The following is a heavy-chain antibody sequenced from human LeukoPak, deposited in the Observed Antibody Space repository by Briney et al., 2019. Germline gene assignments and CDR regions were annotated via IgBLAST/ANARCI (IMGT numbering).Heavy chain of an antibody. CDR2: VSASGDAT. Sequence: PGGSLRLSCAASGFTFSSSPMSWVRLTPGQGPEWVSVVSASGDATFYADPVKGRFTIPRDNSQNTLYLRMNSLRAEDTAVYYCAKGGVSTRRFDYWGQGTLVTVSS. CDR3: AKGGVSTRRFDY. J-gene: IGHJ4*02. CDR1: GFTFSSSP. V-gene: IGHV3-23*01. D-gene: IGHD1-1*01.